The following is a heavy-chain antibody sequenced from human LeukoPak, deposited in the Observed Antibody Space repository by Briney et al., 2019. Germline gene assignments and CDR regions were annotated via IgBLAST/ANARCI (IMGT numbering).Heavy chain of an antibody. CDR3: ARAHPGDYSDFQFDY. D-gene: IGHD4-11*01. CDR2: ISGSGGSA. V-gene: IGHV3-23*01. Sequence: GGSLRLSCAASGFTFSSYAMSWVRQAPGKGLEWVSAISGSGGSAYYADSVKGRFTISRDNSKNTLYLQMNSLRAEDTAVYYCARAHPGDYSDFQFDYWGQGTLVTVSS. CDR1: GFTFSSYA. J-gene: IGHJ4*02.